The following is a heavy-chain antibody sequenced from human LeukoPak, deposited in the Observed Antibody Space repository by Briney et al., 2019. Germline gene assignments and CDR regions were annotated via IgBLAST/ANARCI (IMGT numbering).Heavy chain of an antibody. V-gene: IGHV1-2*02. CDR3: ARGTGEGYTYGRYYFDY. CDR2: INPNSGGT. Sequence: ASVTVSCKASRYTFTGYYMHWVRQAPGQGLEWMGWINPNSGGTDYAQKFQGRVTMTRDTSTSTAYMELSRLRSDDTAVYYCARGTGEGYTYGRYYFDYWGQGTLVTVSS. J-gene: IGHJ4*02. D-gene: IGHD5-18*01. CDR1: RYTFTGYY.